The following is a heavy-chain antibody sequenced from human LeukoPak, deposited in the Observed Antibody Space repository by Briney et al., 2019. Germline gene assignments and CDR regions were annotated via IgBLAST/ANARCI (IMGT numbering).Heavy chain of an antibody. CDR1: GFTFSSYA. D-gene: IGHD7-27*01. V-gene: IGHV3-23*01. J-gene: IGHJ4*02. CDR3: AKDGNWARFED. Sequence: GGSLRLSCAASGFTFSSYAMSWVRQAPGKGLEWVSSISGSDGTTYYADSVKGRFTISRDNSKNMVWLQINSPTVEDTATYYCAKDGNWARFEDWGQGTLVTVSS. CDR2: ISGSDGTT.